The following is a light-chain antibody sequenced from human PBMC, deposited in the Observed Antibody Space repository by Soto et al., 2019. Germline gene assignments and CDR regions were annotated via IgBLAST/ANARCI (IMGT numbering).Light chain of an antibody. CDR3: QQYNSYPLT. CDR2: AAS. J-gene: IGKJ4*01. V-gene: IGKV1-9*01. CDR1: QGISSY. Sequence: DIQLTQSPSFLSASVGDRVTITCRASQGISSYLAWYQKKPGKAPKLLMYAASTLQSGVPSRFSGSGSGTEFTLTISSLQPEDFATYYCQQYNSYPLTFGGGTKVDIK.